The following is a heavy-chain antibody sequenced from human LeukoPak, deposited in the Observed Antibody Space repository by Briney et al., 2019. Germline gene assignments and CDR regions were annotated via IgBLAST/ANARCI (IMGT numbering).Heavy chain of an antibody. CDR1: GGSISSYY. CDR3: AGTVRGFYYYGMDV. CDR2: IYYSGST. D-gene: IGHD3-10*01. Sequence: SETLSLTCTVSGGSISSYYWSWIRQPPGKGLEWIGYIYYSGSTNYNPSLKSRVTISVDTSKNQFSPKLSSVTAADTAVYYCAGTVRGFYYYGMDVWGQGTTVTVSS. J-gene: IGHJ6*02. V-gene: IGHV4-59*08.